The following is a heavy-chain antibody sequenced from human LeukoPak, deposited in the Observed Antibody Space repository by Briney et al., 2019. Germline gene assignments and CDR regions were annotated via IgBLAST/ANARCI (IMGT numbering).Heavy chain of an antibody. Sequence: GGSLRLSCAASGFTFSSYAMSWVRQAPGKGLEWVSYISSSSSTIYYADSVKGRFTISRDNAKNSLYLQMNSLRAEDTAVYYCARDGLGGVILEWLLSIDYWGQGTLVTVSS. CDR3: ARDGLGGVILEWLLSIDY. CDR1: GFTFSSYA. D-gene: IGHD3-3*01. V-gene: IGHV3-48*04. J-gene: IGHJ4*02. CDR2: ISSSSSTI.